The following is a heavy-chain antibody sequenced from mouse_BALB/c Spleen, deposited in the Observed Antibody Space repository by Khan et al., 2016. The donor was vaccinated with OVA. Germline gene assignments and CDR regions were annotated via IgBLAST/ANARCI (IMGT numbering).Heavy chain of an antibody. V-gene: IGHV5-9-3*01. D-gene: IGHD1-1*01. Sequence: EVQLVESGGGLVKSGGSLKLSCAASGFTFSTYAMSWVRQTPEKRLEWVATISTGDTYTYYPDSVKGRFTISRDNAKNTLYLQMSILRSEDTAMYYCARTPITTVVATSYWFFDVWGAGTTVTVST. J-gene: IGHJ1*01. CDR2: ISTGDTYT. CDR3: ARTPITTVVATSYWFFDV. CDR1: GFTFSTYA.